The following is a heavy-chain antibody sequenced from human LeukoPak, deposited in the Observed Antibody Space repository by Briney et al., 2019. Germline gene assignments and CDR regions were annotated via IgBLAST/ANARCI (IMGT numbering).Heavy chain of an antibody. CDR1: GGTFSSYA. D-gene: IGHD3-22*01. CDR3: ATSFDSSGYLTPIPYNWFDP. CDR2: IIPIFGTA. V-gene: IGHV1-69*13. J-gene: IGHJ5*02. Sequence: ASVKVSCKASGGTFSSYAISWVRQAPGQGLEWMGGIIPIFGTANYAQKFQGRVTITADESTSTAYMELSSLRSDDTAVYYCATSFDSSGYLTPIPYNWFDPWGPGTLVTVSS.